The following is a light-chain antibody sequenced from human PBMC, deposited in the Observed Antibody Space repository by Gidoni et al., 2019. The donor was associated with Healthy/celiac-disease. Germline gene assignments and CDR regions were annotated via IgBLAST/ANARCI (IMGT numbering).Light chain of an antibody. CDR3: QQYDNPMYT. Sequence: DIQMTQSPSSLSASVGDRVTITCQASQDIRNYLNWYQQKPGKAPKLLIYDASNLETGVPSRFSGSGSGTDFTFTISSLQPEDIATYYCQQYDNPMYTFGQXTKLEIK. CDR2: DAS. CDR1: QDIRNY. J-gene: IGKJ2*01. V-gene: IGKV1-33*01.